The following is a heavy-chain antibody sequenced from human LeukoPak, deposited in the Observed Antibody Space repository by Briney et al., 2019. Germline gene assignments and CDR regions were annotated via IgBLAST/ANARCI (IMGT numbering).Heavy chain of an antibody. D-gene: IGHD3-3*01. CDR1: GYTFTSYG. CDR3: ARGGLGLRFLEWLDC. J-gene: IGHJ4*02. V-gene: IGHV1-8*03. Sequence: ASVKVSCKASGYTFTSYGINWVRQATGQGLEWMGWMNPNSGNTGYAQKFQGRVTITRNTSISTAYMELSSLRSEDTAVYYCARGGLGLRFLEWLDCWGQGTLVTVSS. CDR2: MNPNSGNT.